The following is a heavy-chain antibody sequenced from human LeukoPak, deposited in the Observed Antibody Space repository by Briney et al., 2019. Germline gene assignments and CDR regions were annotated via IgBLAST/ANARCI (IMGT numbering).Heavy chain of an antibody. CDR1: GGSISSGDYY. D-gene: IGHD1-26*01. Sequence: PSETLSLTCTVSGGSISSGDYYWSWIRQPPGKGREWIGYIYYSGSTYYNPSLKSRVTISVDTSKNQFSLKLSSVTAADTAVYYCAREGGDYYGMDVWGQGTTVTVPS. V-gene: IGHV4-30-4*01. J-gene: IGHJ6*02. CDR3: AREGGDYYGMDV. CDR2: IYYSGST.